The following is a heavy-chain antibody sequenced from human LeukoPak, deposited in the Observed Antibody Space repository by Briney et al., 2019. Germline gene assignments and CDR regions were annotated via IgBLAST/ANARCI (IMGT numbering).Heavy chain of an antibody. CDR2: IKNSGIT. CDR3: ATRRSGSYSEY. J-gene: IGHJ4*02. V-gene: IGHV4-34*01. Sequence: SETLSLTCAVYGGSFSGYYWGWIRQPPGKGLEWIGTIKNSGITHYNPSLKSRLTMSVDTSKNQFSLKLNSVTAADTAVYYCATRRSGSYSEYWGQGILVTVSS. D-gene: IGHD1-26*01. CDR1: GGSFSGYY.